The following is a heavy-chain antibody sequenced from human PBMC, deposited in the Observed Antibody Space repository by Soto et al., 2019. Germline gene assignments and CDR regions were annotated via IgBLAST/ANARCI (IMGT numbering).Heavy chain of an antibody. Sequence: PSETLSLTCTVSGGSFTSSHYYWGWIRQPPGKELEWIGSISYRGSTDYKSSLKSRVTLSVDSSKNQFSLKLNSLTAADTAVYYFVSHDTDVGAAGRYRYFDAWGQGALVSVSS. CDR1: GGSFTSSHYY. CDR2: ISYRGST. D-gene: IGHD6-13*01. J-gene: IGHJ4*02. V-gene: IGHV4-39*01. CDR3: VSHDTDVGAAGRYRYFDA.